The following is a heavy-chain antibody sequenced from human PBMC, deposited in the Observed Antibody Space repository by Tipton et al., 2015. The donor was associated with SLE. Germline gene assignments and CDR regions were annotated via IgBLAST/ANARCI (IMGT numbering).Heavy chain of an antibody. D-gene: IGHD3-9*01. V-gene: IGHV1-18*01. CDR2: IVANNGNT. CDR3: ARDSFYLPFEMDV. J-gene: IGHJ6*04. CDR1: GYMFPNYG. Sequence: QLVQSGPEVKKPGASVKVSCKASGYMFPNYGISWVRQAPGQGLEWMGWIVANNGNTNYAQKFQGRVTMTADTSTSTAYMELSSLRSEDTAVYYCARDSFYLPFEMDVWGKGTTVTVAS.